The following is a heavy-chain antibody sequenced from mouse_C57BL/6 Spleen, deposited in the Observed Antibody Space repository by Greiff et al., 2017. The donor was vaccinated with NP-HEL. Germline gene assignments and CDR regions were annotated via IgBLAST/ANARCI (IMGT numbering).Heavy chain of an antibody. D-gene: IGHD1-2*01. V-gene: IGHV1-81*01. CDR2: IYPRSGNT. Sequence: QVQLQQSGAELARPGASVKLSCKASGYTFTSYGISWVKQRTGQGLEWIGEIYPRSGNTYYNEKFKGKATLTADKSSSTAYMELRSLTSEDSAVYFCAKGITTAPGAYWAKGLWSLSLQ. J-gene: IGHJ3*01. CDR1: GYTFTSYG. CDR3: AKGITTAPGAY.